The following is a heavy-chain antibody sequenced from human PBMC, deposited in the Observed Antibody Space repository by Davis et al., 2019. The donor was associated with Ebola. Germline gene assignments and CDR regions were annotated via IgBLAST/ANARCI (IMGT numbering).Heavy chain of an antibody. CDR3: AKGDNSGWYGVDY. D-gene: IGHD6-19*01. CDR2: IGGSGGIT. J-gene: IGHJ4*02. Sequence: PGGSLRLSCAASGFTFSSSWMHWVRQAPGKGLEWVSAIGGSGGITYYADSVKGRFTISRENSKATLDLQMNSLRAEDTAVYYCAKGDNSGWYGVDYWGQGTLVTVSS. CDR1: GFTFSSSW. V-gene: IGHV3-NL1*01.